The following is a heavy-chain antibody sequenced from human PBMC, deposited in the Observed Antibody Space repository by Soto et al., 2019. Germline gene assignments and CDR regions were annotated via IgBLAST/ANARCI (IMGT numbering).Heavy chain of an antibody. CDR2: INHSGST. Sequence: SETLSLTCAVYGGSFSGYYWSWIRQPPGKGLEWIGEINHSGSTNYNPSLKSRVTISVDTSKNQFSLKLSSVTAADTAVYYCARVLGATTIFGTYYYYYMDVWGKGTTVTVSS. J-gene: IGHJ6*03. CDR3: ARVLGATTIFGTYYYYYMDV. CDR1: GGSFSGYY. D-gene: IGHD3-3*01. V-gene: IGHV4-34*01.